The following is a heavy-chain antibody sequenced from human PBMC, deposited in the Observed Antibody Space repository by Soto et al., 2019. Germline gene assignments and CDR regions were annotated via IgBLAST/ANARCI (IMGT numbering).Heavy chain of an antibody. V-gene: IGHV3-74*01. CDR1: GFTFSSHW. CDR2: INSDGSST. D-gene: IGHD6-13*01. CDR3: ARGTYSSSWYSDY. Sequence: GGSLRLSCAASGFTFSSHWMHWVRQAPGKGLVWVSRINSDGSSTSYADSVKGRFTISRDNAKNTLYLQMNSLRAEDTAVYYCARGTYSSSWYSDYWGQGTLVTVSS. J-gene: IGHJ4*02.